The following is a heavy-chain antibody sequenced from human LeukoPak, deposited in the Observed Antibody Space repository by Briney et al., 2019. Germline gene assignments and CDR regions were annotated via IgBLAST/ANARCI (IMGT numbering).Heavy chain of an antibody. CDR2: ISGSGGST. J-gene: IGHJ4*02. V-gene: IGHV3-23*01. D-gene: IGHD2-21*02. CDR1: GFTFSSYA. Sequence: GGSLRLSCAASGFTFSSYAMSWVRQARGKGLEWVSAISGSGGSTYYADSVKGRFTISRDNSKNTLYLQMNSLRAEDTAVYYCAKDLRTFCGGDCYLFDYWGQGTLVTVSS. CDR3: AKDLRTFCGGDCYLFDY.